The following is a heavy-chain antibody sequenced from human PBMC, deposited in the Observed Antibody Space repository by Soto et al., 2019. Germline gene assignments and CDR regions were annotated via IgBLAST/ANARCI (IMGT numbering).Heavy chain of an antibody. D-gene: IGHD4-17*01. V-gene: IGHV2-5*02. Sequence: QITLKESGPTLVRPAQTLTLTCDFSGFSLSTYHMGVACIRQPPGKSLEWLALIYWDDDKRYSPSMKDRLAISKGTSRNQVVLTITNMDPGDTATYFCAHAGDYDLLTFDHWGPGTLVTVSS. J-gene: IGHJ4*02. CDR3: AHAGDYDLLTFDH. CDR1: GFSLSTYHMG. CDR2: IYWDDDK.